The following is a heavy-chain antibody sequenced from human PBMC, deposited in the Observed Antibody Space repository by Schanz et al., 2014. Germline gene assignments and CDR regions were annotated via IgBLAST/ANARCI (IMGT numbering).Heavy chain of an antibody. V-gene: IGHV1-18*01. Sequence: QVQLVQSGGEAKKPGASATVSCKASGYTFNNHGISWVRQAPGQGLEWMGWISVYHGHTNYAEKAHGRVTMTTDTSTSTAYMRLRSLVAADTAFYYCVKYAGWACRDYHDMDVWGQGTSVTVSS. CDR1: GYTFNNHG. CDR2: ISVYHGHT. CDR3: VKYAGWACRDYHDMDV. D-gene: IGHD2-2*01. J-gene: IGHJ6*02.